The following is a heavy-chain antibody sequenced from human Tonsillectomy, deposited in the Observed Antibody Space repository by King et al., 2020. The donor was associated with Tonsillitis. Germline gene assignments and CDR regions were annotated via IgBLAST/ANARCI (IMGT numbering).Heavy chain of an antibody. CDR2: IYQSGTT. V-gene: IGHV4-4*02. J-gene: IGHJ6*03. Sequence: LQLQESGPGLLKPSGTLSLTCAVSGGSISSRNWWGWVRQPPGKGLEWIGEIYQSGTTHYNPSLKSRVTISVYKSKNQFSLNLTSVTAADTAVYYCSKRPAAVSQYYHMDVWGKGTTVTVSS. CDR1: GGSISSRNW. D-gene: IGHD2-2*01. CDR3: SKRPAAVSQYYHMDV.